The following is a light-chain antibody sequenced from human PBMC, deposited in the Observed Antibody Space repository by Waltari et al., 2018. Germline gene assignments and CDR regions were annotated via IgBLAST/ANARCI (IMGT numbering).Light chain of an antibody. CDR1: QTVLYSSNNKNY. Sequence: DIVMTQSPDSLAVSLGERAAINCKSSQTVLYSSNNKNYLAWYQQKPGQPPKLRIYWASTRESGVPDRFSGSGSGTHFTLTISSLQAEDVAVYYCQQYYSSVTFGGGTKVEIK. J-gene: IGKJ4*01. V-gene: IGKV4-1*01. CDR3: QQYYSSVT. CDR2: WAS.